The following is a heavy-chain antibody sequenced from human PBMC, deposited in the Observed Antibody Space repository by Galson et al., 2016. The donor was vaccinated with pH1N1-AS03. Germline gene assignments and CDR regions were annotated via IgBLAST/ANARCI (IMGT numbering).Heavy chain of an antibody. V-gene: IGHV4-59*01. D-gene: IGHD6-19*01. Sequence: SETLSLTCTVSGGSMSGYSWSWIRQSPERGLEWIGCVYYSGTPTYNPSLKSQVTISVDTSKNQFSLKLSSVTAADTAVYFCARTGSNGWYYFDSGGQGALVTVSS. CDR1: GGSMSGYS. CDR2: VYYSGTP. CDR3: ARTGSNGWYYFDS. J-gene: IGHJ4*02.